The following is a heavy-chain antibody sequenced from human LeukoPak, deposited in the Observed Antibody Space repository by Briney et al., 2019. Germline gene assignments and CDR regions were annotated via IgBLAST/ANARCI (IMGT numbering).Heavy chain of an antibody. Sequence: ASVKVSCKASGYTFTSYDINWVRQATGQGLEWMGWMNPNSGNTGYAQKFQGRVTMTRDTSISTAYMELSSLRSEDTAVYYCARRLRPVTDFDYWGQGTLVTVSS. CDR2: MNPNSGNT. D-gene: IGHD4-17*01. J-gene: IGHJ4*02. V-gene: IGHV1-8*01. CDR3: ARRLRPVTDFDY. CDR1: GYTFTSYD.